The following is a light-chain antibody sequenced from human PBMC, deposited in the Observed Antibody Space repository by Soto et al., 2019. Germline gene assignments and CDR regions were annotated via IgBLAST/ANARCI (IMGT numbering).Light chain of an antibody. Sequence: EIVMTQSPATLSLSPGQRATLSCRASQSVRNNLAWYQQKPGQAPRLLIYGASTRATGIPARFSGSGSGTEFTLTISSLQSEDFAVYYCQQYNNWLTTFGQGTKVDIK. V-gene: IGKV3-15*01. CDR3: QQYNNWLTT. CDR1: QSVRNN. J-gene: IGKJ1*01. CDR2: GAS.